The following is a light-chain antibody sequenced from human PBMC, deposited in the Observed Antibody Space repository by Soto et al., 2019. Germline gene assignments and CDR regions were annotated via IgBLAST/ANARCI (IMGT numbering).Light chain of an antibody. CDR2: DTS. J-gene: IGLJ1*01. V-gene: IGLV7-46*01. CDR3: LVIYTGVGEV. Sequence: QAVVTQEASLTVSPGGTVTLTCGSSTGAVTSGHYPHWFQQKPGQAPRTLIYDTSIKHSWTPARFSGSLFGGKAALTLSGAQPEDEADYYCLVIYTGVGEVFGTGTKVTVL. CDR1: TGAVTSGHY.